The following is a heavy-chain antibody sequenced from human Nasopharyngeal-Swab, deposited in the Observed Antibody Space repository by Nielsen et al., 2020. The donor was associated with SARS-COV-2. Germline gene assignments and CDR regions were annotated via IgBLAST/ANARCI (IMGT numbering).Heavy chain of an antibody. Sequence: SETLSLTCTVSGGSISSYYWSWIRQPPGKGLEWIGYIYYSGSTNYNPSLKSRVTISVDTSKNRFSLRLNSVTAADTGVYYCARPATTAQSDAFDIWGQGTMVNVS. CDR3: ARPATTAQSDAFDI. CDR1: GGSISSYY. D-gene: IGHD1-1*01. CDR2: IYYSGST. J-gene: IGHJ3*02. V-gene: IGHV4-59*08.